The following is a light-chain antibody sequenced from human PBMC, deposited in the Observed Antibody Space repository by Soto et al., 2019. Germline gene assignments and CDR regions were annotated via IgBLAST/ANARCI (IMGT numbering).Light chain of an antibody. CDR1: QSISSW. CDR3: QQYNNLWT. Sequence: DIQMTQSPSTLSASVGDRVTITCRASQSISSWLAWYQQKPGKAPKLLIYDASSLESGVLSRFGASGSGTEFILTISTVQPDDFASYYCQQYNNLWTCGQGTKVETK. J-gene: IGKJ1*01. V-gene: IGKV1-5*01. CDR2: DAS.